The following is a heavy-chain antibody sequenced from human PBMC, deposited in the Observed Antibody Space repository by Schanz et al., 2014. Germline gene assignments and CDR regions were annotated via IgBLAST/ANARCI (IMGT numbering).Heavy chain of an antibody. CDR1: GFTFSSYC. Sequence: EVQLVESGGGLVQPGGSLRLSCAASGFTFSSYCMHWVRQAPGKGLEWVSYISSASSTINYADSVKGRFTISRDNAKNSLFLQMNSLRAEDTAVYYCARAGYDADNWFDPWGQGTLVTVSS. V-gene: IGHV3-48*01. D-gene: IGHD2-2*01. J-gene: IGHJ5*02. CDR2: ISSASSTI. CDR3: ARAGYDADNWFDP.